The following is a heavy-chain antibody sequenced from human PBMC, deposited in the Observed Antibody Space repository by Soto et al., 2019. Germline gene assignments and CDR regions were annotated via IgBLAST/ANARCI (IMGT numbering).Heavy chain of an antibody. Sequence: QVQLVQSGAEVKKPGASVKVSCNASGYTFASYDINWVRQATGQGLEWMGWMNPNRGNTGYAQKFEGRVTMTRNNSISTAHLELSSLRSEATAVYYCARSTHDYGDRHWGQGTLVTVSS. D-gene: IGHD4-17*01. J-gene: IGHJ4*02. V-gene: IGHV1-8*01. CDR2: MNPNRGNT. CDR3: ARSTHDYGDRH. CDR1: GYTFASYD.